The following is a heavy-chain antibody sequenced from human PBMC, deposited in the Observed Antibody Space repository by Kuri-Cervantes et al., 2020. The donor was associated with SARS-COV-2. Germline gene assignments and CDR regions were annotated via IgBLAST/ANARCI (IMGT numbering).Heavy chain of an antibody. Sequence: ASVKVSCKASGYTFTSYGISWVRQAPRQGLEWMGWISAYNGNTNYAQKLQGRVTMTTDTSTSTAYMELRSLRSDDTAVYYCAREPIGHCGGDCPSGWFDPWGQGTLVTVSS. J-gene: IGHJ5*02. V-gene: IGHV1-18*01. CDR1: GYTFTSYG. CDR2: ISAYNGNT. CDR3: AREPIGHCGGDCPSGWFDP. D-gene: IGHD2-21*02.